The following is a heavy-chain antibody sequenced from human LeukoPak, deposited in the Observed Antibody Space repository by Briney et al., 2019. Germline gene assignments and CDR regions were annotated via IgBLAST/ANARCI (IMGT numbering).Heavy chain of an antibody. CDR3: VKSPYQDYRRNIDF. D-gene: IGHD2-2*01. Sequence: ARSLRLSFSASGFSFSTGARHWVRQSPGKGLEYVSAISSNALTYYADSVKGRFTIFRDNPKNTLFLQMTSLRTEDTAVYYCVKSPYQDYRRNIDFWGQGTLVTVSS. CDR1: GFSFSTGA. V-gene: IGHV3-64D*09. J-gene: IGHJ4*02. CDR2: ISSNALT.